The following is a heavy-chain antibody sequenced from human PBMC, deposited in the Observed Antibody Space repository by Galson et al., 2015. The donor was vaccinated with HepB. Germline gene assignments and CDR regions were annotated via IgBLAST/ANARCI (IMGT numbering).Heavy chain of an antibody. Sequence: SLRLSCAASGFTFSSYAMSWVRQAPGKGLEWVSAISGSGGSTYYADSVKGRFTISRDNSKNTLYLQMNSLRAEDTAVYYCAKEGYYGSGSYSYVQHWGQGTLVTVSS. CDR1: GFTFSSYA. J-gene: IGHJ1*01. CDR3: AKEGYYGSGSYSYVQH. D-gene: IGHD3-10*01. V-gene: IGHV3-23*01. CDR2: ISGSGGST.